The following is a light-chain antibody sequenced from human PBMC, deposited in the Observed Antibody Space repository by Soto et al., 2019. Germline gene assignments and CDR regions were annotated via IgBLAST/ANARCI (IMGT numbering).Light chain of an antibody. Sequence: EIVLTQFPATLSLSPGERATLSCRASQSVSSYLAWYQQKPGQAPRLLIYDAFNRATGIPARFSGSGSGTDFTLSISRLEPEDFAVYYCQQRSNWPYTFGQGTKLEIK. CDR2: DAF. V-gene: IGKV3-11*01. CDR1: QSVSSY. CDR3: QQRSNWPYT. J-gene: IGKJ2*01.